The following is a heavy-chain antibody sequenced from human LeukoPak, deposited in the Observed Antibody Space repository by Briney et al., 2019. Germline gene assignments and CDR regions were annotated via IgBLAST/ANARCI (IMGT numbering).Heavy chain of an antibody. D-gene: IGHD6-13*01. CDR1: GGSISSYY. CDR2: IYYSGST. V-gene: IGHV4-59*01. Sequence: SETLSLTCTVSGGSISSYYWSWIRQPPGKGLEWIGYIYYSGSTNYNPSLKSRVTISVDTSKNQFSLKLSSVTAADTAVYYCARLSSSWYFDYWGQGTLVTVSS. J-gene: IGHJ4*02. CDR3: ARLSSSWYFDY.